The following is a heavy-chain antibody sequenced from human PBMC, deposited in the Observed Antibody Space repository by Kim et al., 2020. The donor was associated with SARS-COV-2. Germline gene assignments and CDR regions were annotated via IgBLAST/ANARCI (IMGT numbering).Heavy chain of an antibody. CDR2: IYYSGTT. CDR1: GGSISNSVYY. V-gene: IGHV4-39*07. CDR3: ARSLGVTYYYGLDV. Sequence: SETLSLTCTVSGGSISNSVYYWGWIRQPPGKGLEWIGSIYYSGTTYYNPSLKSRVTMSVDTSKNQFSLKLASVTAADTARYYCARSLGVTYYYGLDVWGQGTTVAVSS. J-gene: IGHJ6*02. D-gene: IGHD6-13*01.